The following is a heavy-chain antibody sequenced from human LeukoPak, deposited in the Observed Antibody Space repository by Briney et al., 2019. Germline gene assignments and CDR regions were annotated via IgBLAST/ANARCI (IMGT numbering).Heavy chain of an antibody. CDR1: GGTFTSYA. CDR2: IIPIFGTA. CDR3: ARAPGYSGYDYVGYFDY. Sequence: GASVKVSCKASGGTFTSYAISWVRQAPGQGLEWMGGIIPIFGTANYAQKFQSRVTITADESTSTAYMELSSLRSEDTAVYYCARAPGYSGYDYVGYFDYWGQGTLVTVSS. D-gene: IGHD5-12*01. V-gene: IGHV1-69*01. J-gene: IGHJ4*02.